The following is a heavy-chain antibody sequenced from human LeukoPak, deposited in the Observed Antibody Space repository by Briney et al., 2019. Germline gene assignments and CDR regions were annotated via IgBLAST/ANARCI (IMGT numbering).Heavy chain of an antibody. V-gene: IGHV1-18*01. Sequence: GASVKVSCKASGYTFTTYGIIWVRQAPGQGLEWMGRIIPILGIANYAQKFQGRVTMTTDTSTSTAYMELRSLRSDDTAVYYCARTGTTKYSSGWYGDAFDIWGQGTMVTVSS. CDR3: ARTGTTKYSSGWYGDAFDI. D-gene: IGHD6-19*01. J-gene: IGHJ3*02. CDR2: IIPILGIA. CDR1: GYTFTTYG.